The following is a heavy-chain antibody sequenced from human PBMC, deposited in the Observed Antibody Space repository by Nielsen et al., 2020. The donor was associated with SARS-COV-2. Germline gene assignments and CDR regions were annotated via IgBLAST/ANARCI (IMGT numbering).Heavy chain of an antibody. D-gene: IGHD3-22*01. CDR3: ARCAYYYDSSGYPHPTLFDY. V-gene: IGHV3-21*01. Sequence: WIRQPPGKGLEWVSSISSSSSYIYHADSVKGRFIISRDNAKNSLYLQMNSLGAEDTAVYYCARCAYYYDSSGYPHPTLFDYWGQGTLVTVSS. CDR2: ISSSSSYI. J-gene: IGHJ4*02.